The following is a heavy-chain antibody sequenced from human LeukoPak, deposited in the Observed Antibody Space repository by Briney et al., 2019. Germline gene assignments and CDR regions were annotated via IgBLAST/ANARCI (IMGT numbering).Heavy chain of an antibody. CDR1: GGSFSGYY. CDR2: INHSGST. Sequence: KPSETLSLTCAVYGGSFSGYYWSWIRQPPGKGLEWIGEINHSGSTNYNPSLKSRGTISVDSSKNQFSLKLSSVDAADTAVYYCARGPEDSSGYYYVDYWGQGTLVTVSS. V-gene: IGHV4-34*01. J-gene: IGHJ4*02. D-gene: IGHD3-22*01. CDR3: ARGPEDSSGYYYVDY.